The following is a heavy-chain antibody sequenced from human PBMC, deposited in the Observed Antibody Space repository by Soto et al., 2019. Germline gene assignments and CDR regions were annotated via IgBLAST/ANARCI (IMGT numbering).Heavy chain of an antibody. D-gene: IGHD3-10*01. V-gene: IGHV1-8*01. CDR3: ARERSKGMDV. CDR2: MNPNSNNT. J-gene: IGHJ6*02. Sequence: QVQLVQSGAEVKKPGASVKVSCKASGYTVTSDDINWVRQATGQGLEWMGWMNPNSNNTGYAQKFQSRITKTSNNSISTAYMELSSLRSEDTAVYYCARERSKGMDVWGQGTTVTVSS. CDR1: GYTVTSDD.